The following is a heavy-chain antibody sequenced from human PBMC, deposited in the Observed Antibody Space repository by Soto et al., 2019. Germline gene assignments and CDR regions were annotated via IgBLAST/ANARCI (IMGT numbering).Heavy chain of an antibody. J-gene: IGHJ4*02. CDR1: WFSLSTSGVG. CDR3: AHRRQQLKPLDYFDY. CDR2: IYWDDDK. Sequence: SGPTLVNPTQTLTLTCTFSWFSLSTSGVGVGWIRQPPGKALEWLALIYWDDDKRYSPSLKSRLTITKDTSKNQVVLTMTNMDPVDIATYYCAHRRQQLKPLDYFDYWGQGTLVTVSS. D-gene: IGHD6-13*01. V-gene: IGHV2-5*02.